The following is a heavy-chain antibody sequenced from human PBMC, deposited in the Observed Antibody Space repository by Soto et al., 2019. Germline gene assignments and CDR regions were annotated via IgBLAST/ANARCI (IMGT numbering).Heavy chain of an antibody. CDR2: IIPIFGTA. CDR1: GGTFSSYA. CDR3: ARGKKEDYYDSSGYYDHWLDY. Sequence: SVKVSCKASGGTFSSYAISWVRQAPGQGLEWMGGIIPIFGTANYAQKFQGRVTITADESTSTAYMELSSLRSEDTPVYYCARGKKEDYYDSSGYYDHWLDYWGQGTLVTVSS. J-gene: IGHJ4*02. V-gene: IGHV1-69*13. D-gene: IGHD3-22*01.